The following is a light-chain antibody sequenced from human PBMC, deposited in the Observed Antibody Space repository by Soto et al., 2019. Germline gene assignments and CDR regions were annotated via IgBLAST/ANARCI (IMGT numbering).Light chain of an antibody. CDR3: QRYNASGP. CDR1: QSVDSK. CDR2: GAS. Sequence: IVVTHSPATLSGSPGEGATLSCRASQSVDSKLAWYQQKPGRPPTLLIYGASTRATGIPARFSGSGSGTEFTLNISRRQCEDSAVYYSQRYNASGPVAQVTHLDIK. J-gene: IGKJ1*01. V-gene: IGKV3-15*01.